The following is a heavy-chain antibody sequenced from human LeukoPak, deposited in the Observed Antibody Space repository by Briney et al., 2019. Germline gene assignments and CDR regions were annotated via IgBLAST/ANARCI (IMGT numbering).Heavy chain of an antibody. J-gene: IGHJ5*02. Sequence: SETLSLTCTVSGGSINDYYWSWIRQPPGKGLEWIAYIYSSGSTKYNPSLKSRVTISLDTSKSQFSLKLTSVTAADAALYYCAGNKNELGDTNGFDPWGHGTLVTVSS. D-gene: IGHD4-17*01. CDR3: AGNKNELGDTNGFDP. CDR2: IYSSGST. CDR1: GGSINDYY. V-gene: IGHV4-59*01.